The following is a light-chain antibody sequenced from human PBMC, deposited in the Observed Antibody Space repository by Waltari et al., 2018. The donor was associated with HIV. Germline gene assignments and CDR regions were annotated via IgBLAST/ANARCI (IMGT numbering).Light chain of an antibody. CDR3: SSYAGSNNLV. CDR2: EVN. J-gene: IGLJ3*02. V-gene: IGLV2-8*01. CDR1: SSDVGGYNY. Sequence: QSALTQPPSASGSPGQSVTISCTGTSSDVGGYNYVSWYQHHPGKAPKLMIYEVNKRPSGVPDRVSGSKSANTASLTVSGLQAEDEADYYCSSYAGSNNLVFGGGTKLTVL.